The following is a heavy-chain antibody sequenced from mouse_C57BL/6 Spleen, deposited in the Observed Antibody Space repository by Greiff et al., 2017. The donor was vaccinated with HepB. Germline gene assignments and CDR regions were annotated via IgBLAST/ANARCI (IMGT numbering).Heavy chain of an antibody. CDR2: ISSGGSYT. CDR1: GFTFSSYG. CDR3: ARQRGFDY. J-gene: IGHJ2*01. Sequence: EVQLVESGGDLVKPGGSLKLSCAASGFTFSSYGMSWVRQTPDKRLEWVATISSGGSYTYYPDSVKGRFTISRDNAKNTLYLQMSSLKSEDTAMYYCARQRGFDYWGQGTTLTVSS. V-gene: IGHV5-6*01.